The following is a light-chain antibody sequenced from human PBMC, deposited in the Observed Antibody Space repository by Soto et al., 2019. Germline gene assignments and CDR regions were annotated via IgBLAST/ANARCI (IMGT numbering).Light chain of an antibody. CDR2: AAS. CDR3: QLYMSLPLP. V-gene: IGKV1-27*01. J-gene: IGKJ4*02. Sequence: VIKSPESRSAGKECRSRRTSHQNQGIRNYLAWYQQKPGKVPKLLIYAASTLQSGVPSRFSGSGSGTDLSLTILSSQPEDCAPYCCQLYMSLPLPFPEGTKVDIK. CDR1: QGIRNY.